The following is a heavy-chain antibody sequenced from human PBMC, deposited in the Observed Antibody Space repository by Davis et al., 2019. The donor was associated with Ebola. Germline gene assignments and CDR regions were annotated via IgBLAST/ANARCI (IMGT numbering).Heavy chain of an antibody. J-gene: IGHJ1*01. Sequence: PGGSLRLSCAAFGFTFRNYAMDWVRQAPGKGLEWVAVIAYDGSTQYYGDSVKGRFTISRDNSKNMVYLQMNSVRPEDTAVYYCARDSRGGGITSKQLQHWGQGTLVTVSS. CDR2: IAYDGSTQ. V-gene: IGHV3-30-3*01. CDR3: ARDSRGGGITSKQLQH. CDR1: GFTFRNYA. D-gene: IGHD1-14*01.